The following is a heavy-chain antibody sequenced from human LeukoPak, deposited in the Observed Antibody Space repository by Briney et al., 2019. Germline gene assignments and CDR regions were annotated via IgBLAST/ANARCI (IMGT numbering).Heavy chain of an antibody. Sequence: VASVKVSCKASGGTFSSYAISWVRQAPGQGLEWMGWINPNSGGTNYAQKFQGRVTMTRDTSISTAYMELSRLKSDDTAVYYCARHYYDSSGYYFSFSVDNASFDYWGQGTLVTVSS. CDR3: ARHYYDSSGYYFSFSVDNASFDY. CDR1: GGTFSSYA. J-gene: IGHJ4*02. D-gene: IGHD3-22*01. V-gene: IGHV1-2*02. CDR2: INPNSGGT.